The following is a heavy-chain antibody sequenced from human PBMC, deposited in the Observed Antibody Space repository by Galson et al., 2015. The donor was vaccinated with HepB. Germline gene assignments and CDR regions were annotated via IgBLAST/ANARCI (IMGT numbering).Heavy chain of an antibody. D-gene: IGHD3-10*01. CDR1: GGSFSGYY. V-gene: IGHV4-34*01. J-gene: IGHJ4*02. CDR3: ACGRTGGLLSSYYFDY. Sequence: LPHPCSVYGGSFSGYYWSWIRKPPGKGLEWVGEINHSGSTNYNPSLKRRVTISVATSQNKFSLKLTSVTASDSAAYSCACGRTGGLLSSYYFDYWGQGTLVTVSS. CDR2: INHSGST.